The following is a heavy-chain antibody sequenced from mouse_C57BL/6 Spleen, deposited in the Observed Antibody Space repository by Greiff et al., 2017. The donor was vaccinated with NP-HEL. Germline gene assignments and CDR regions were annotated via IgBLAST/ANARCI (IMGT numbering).Heavy chain of an antibody. V-gene: IGHV5-2*03. CDR1: EYEFPSHD. CDR3: ARGGYLYAMDY. Sequence: EVKLVESGGGLVQPGESLKLSCESNEYEFPSHDMSWVRKTPEKRLEFVAALNSDGGSTYYPDTMERRFIISRDNTKNTLYLQMSSLRSEETALDYCARGGYLYAMDYWGQGTSVTVSS. CDR2: LNSDGGST. J-gene: IGHJ4*01. D-gene: IGHD2-2*01.